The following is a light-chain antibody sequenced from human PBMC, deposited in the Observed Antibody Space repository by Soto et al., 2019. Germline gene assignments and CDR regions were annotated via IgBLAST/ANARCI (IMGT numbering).Light chain of an antibody. CDR1: QNINSRY. CDR3: QQFGSSPGFT. V-gene: IGKV3-20*01. CDR2: GTS. Sequence: EIVLTQSPGTLSLSPGERATLSCRASQNINSRYLAWYQQKPGQAPRLLIYGTSSRATGIPDRFSGSGSGTDFTLTSSILEPEDFSVYYCQQFGSSPGFTFGPGTKVDIK. J-gene: IGKJ3*01.